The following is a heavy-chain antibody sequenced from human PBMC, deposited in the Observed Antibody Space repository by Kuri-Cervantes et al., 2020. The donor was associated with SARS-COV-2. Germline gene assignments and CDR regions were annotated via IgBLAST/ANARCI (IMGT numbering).Heavy chain of an antibody. D-gene: IGHD3-10*01. J-gene: IGHJ6*03. V-gene: IGHV3-30*02. Sequence: GESLKISCAASGFTFSSYAMHWVRQAPGKGLEWVAFIRYDGSNKYYADSVKGRFTISRDNSKNTLYLQMNSLRAEDTAVYYCAKDLGFRGFYYYYYMDVWGKGTTVTVSS. CDR2: IRYDGSNK. CDR1: GFTFSSYA. CDR3: AKDLGFRGFYYYYYMDV.